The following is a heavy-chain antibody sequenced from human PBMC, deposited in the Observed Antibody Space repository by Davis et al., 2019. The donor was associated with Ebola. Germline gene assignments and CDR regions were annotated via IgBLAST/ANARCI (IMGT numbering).Heavy chain of an antibody. CDR3: ARGPRFLEWLLLATDAFDI. CDR1: GISISNSNW. Sequence: MPSETLSLTCNVSGISISNSNWWSWVRQPPGKGLEWIGEVFHSGSTNYNPSLKSRVTISVDTSKNQFSLKLSSVTAADTAVYYCARGPRFLEWLLLATDAFDIWGQGTMVTVSS. D-gene: IGHD3-3*01. V-gene: IGHV4-4*02. J-gene: IGHJ3*02. CDR2: VFHSGST.